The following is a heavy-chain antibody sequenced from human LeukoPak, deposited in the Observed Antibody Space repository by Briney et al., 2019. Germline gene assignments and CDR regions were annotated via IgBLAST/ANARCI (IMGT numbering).Heavy chain of an antibody. D-gene: IGHD3-10*01. Sequence: GGSLRLSCAASGFTFSRYSMNWVRQAPGKGLEWVSYISRSGSTIHYADSVKGRFTISRDNAKSSLFLQMNSLRAEDTAVYYCARDGGATMVRGVATYDSWGQGTLVTVSS. CDR1: GFTFSRYS. J-gene: IGHJ4*02. CDR2: ISRSGSTI. V-gene: IGHV3-48*04. CDR3: ARDGGATMVRGVATYDS.